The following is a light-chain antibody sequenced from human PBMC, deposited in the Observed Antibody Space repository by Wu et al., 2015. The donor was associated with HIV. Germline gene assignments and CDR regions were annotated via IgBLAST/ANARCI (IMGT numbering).Light chain of an antibody. J-gene: IGKJ1*01. Sequence: EGVLTQSPGTLSLSPGERATLSCRASQEIRSNSLAWYQQKPGQSPRLLIYGASSRATGIPDRFSGSGSGTDFTLTISRLEPEDFAVYYCQQYGTSFPWTFGQGTKVEMK. CDR3: QQYGTSFPWT. CDR1: QEIRSNS. CDR2: GAS. V-gene: IGKV3-20*01.